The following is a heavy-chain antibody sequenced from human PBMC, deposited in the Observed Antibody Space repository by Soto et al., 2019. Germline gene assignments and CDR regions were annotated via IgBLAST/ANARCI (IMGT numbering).Heavy chain of an antibody. CDR1: GGSFSGYY. D-gene: IGHD6-13*01. Sequence: PXATLSLTCTIYGGSFSGYYWTWIRQPPGKGLEWIGEINHSGTTNYSPSLKRRVSISVDTSKDKFSLNLSSVTAADTAVYYCASGKTRTASTSLRYYYYGLDVWGQGTTVTVSS. CDR3: ASGKTRTASTSLRYYYYGLDV. CDR2: INHSGTT. V-gene: IGHV4-34*01. J-gene: IGHJ6*02.